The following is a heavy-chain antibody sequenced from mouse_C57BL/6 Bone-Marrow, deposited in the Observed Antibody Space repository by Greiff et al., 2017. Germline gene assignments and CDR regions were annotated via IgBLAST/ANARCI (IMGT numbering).Heavy chain of an antibody. CDR2: IDPDNGDT. D-gene: IGHD2-1*01. J-gene: IGHJ2*01. Sequence: VQLQPSGAELVRPGASVKLSCTASGFNIKDDYMHWVKQRPEQGLEWIGWIDPDNGDTEYASKFQGTATITADTSSNTAYLQRSSLTSEDTAVYYFTTDRNFTYWGQSSTLPVSS. CDR1: GFNIKDDY. CDR3: TTDRNFTY. V-gene: IGHV14-4*01.